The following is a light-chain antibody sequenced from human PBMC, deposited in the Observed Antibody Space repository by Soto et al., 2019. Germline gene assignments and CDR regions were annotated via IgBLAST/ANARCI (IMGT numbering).Light chain of an antibody. V-gene: IGLV2-23*02. CDR1: SSDVGSYNL. CDR3: CSYAGRSTLYV. J-gene: IGLJ1*01. Sequence: QSALTQPASVSGSPGQSITISCTGTSSDVGSYNLVSWYQQYPGKAPKLMIYEVSKRPSGVSNRFSGSKSGNTASLTISGLQAEDEADYYCCSYAGRSTLYVFGTGTKLTVL. CDR2: EVS.